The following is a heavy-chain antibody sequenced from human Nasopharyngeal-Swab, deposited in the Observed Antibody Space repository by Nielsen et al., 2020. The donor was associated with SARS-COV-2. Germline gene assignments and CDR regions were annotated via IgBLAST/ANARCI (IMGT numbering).Heavy chain of an antibody. CDR2: ISTTSSSI. CDR3: AKVAGAMPENDH. D-gene: IGHD2-2*01. V-gene: IGHV3-48*01. CDR1: GFNFKTYN. Sequence: GESLKISCAASGFNFKTYNMNWVRQAPGKGLEWVAYISTTSSSIYCADSVRGRFTISRDNAKNLLYLEMNSLRVEDTAVYFCAKVAGAMPENDHWGQGTLVTVSS. J-gene: IGHJ4*02.